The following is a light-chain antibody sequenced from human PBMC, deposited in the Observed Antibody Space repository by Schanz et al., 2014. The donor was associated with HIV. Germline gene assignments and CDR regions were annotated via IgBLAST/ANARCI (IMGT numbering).Light chain of an antibody. Sequence: QSALTQPASVSGSPGQSVTISCTGTSSDVGGYNFVSWFQQHPGKAPKLMIYEVTKRPSGVPARFSGSKSGNTASLTVSAVQPEDEADYYCSSYGGFNNFVVFSGGTKLTVL. CDR3: SSYGGFNNFVV. J-gene: IGLJ2*01. V-gene: IGLV2-8*01. CDR2: EVT. CDR1: SSDVGGYNF.